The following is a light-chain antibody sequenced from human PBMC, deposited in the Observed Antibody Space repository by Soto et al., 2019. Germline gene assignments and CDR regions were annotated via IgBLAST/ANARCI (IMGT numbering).Light chain of an antibody. Sequence: QSALTQPASVSGSPGQSITISCTGTSSDVGGYNYVSWYQHHPGKAPELIIYGVTNRPSGASLRFSGYKSGNTASLTISGLQAEDEADYYCTSYTSTGAPVVFGGGTKLTVL. J-gene: IGLJ2*01. CDR2: GVT. CDR1: SSDVGGYNY. CDR3: TSYTSTGAPVV. V-gene: IGLV2-14*03.